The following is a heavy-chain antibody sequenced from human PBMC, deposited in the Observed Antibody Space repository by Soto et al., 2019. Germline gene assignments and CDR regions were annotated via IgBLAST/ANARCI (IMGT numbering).Heavy chain of an antibody. J-gene: IGHJ4*02. CDR3: VTERRNYEFDY. CDR1: GFTFSTFG. Sequence: QVQLVESGGGVVQPGRSLRLSCAASGFTFSTFGMHWVRQSPCKGLEWVAVIWNGRNSEDYADSVKGRFTIYRDNSRNTLYLQINSLSAEDTAMYYCVTERRNYEFDYWGQGILVTVSS. V-gene: IGHV3-33*01. D-gene: IGHD1-7*01. CDR2: IWNGRNSE.